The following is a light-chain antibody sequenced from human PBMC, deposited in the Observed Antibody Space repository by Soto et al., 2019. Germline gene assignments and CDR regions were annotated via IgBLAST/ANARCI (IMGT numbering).Light chain of an antibody. CDR3: QQYNSYSRT. V-gene: IGKV1-5*01. CDR1: QSISRW. J-gene: IGKJ2*01. CDR2: DAS. Sequence: DIQMTQSPSTLSASVGDRVTITCRASQSISRWLAWHQQKPGKPPKLLIYDASSLENGVPSRFSGSGSGTEFTLTISSLQPDDLATYYCQQYNSYSRTFGQGTKLEIK.